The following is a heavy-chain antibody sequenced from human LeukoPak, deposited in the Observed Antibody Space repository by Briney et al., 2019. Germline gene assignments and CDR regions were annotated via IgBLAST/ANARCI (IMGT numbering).Heavy chain of an antibody. V-gene: IGHV4-59*01. CDR3: ARGYGSGSYPIYYYYYMDV. Sequence: SETLSLTCTVSGGSISSYYWSWIRQPPGKGLEWIGYIHYSGSSNYNPSLKSRVTISLDTSKNQFSLKLSSVTAADTAVYYCARGYGSGSYPIYYYYYMDVWGKGTTVTISS. J-gene: IGHJ6*03. CDR1: GGSISSYY. CDR2: IHYSGSS. D-gene: IGHD3-10*01.